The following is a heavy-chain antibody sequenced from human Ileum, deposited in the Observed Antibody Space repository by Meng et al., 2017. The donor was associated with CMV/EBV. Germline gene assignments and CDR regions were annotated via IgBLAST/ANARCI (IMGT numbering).Heavy chain of an antibody. Sequence: EVQLGGSWGLVVQPGGSLRLSCAASGFTFDDYSMHWVRQRPGKGLEWISIINWDGTNTDYADSVRGRFTISRDNSRNSLYLEMNSLRTEDTAFYFCARDGHWGQGTLVTVSS. CDR2: INWDGTNT. CDR1: GFTFDDYS. CDR3: ARDGH. V-gene: IGHV3-43*01. J-gene: IGHJ4*02.